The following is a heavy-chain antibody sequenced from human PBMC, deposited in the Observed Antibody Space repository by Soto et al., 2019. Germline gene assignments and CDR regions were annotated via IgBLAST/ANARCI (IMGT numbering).Heavy chain of an antibody. CDR2: VSHDGRNT. V-gene: IGHV3-30*18. CDR3: AKGGRQWLVTSDFNY. CDR1: GFTFSDYA. Sequence: VQLVESGGGVVQPGRSLRLSCAASGFTFSDYAMHWVRQAPGKGLEWVAVVSHDGRNTHYADSVKGGFTISRDSSKNTVSLEMTSMRGEYTAVYYCAKGGRQWLVTSDFNYWGQGALVTVSS. D-gene: IGHD6-19*01. J-gene: IGHJ4*02.